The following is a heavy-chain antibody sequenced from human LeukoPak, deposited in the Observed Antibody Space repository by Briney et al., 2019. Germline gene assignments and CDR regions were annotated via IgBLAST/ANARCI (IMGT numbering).Heavy chain of an antibody. Sequence: GGSLRLSCAASGLSVTNTYMTWVRQAPGKGLEWVSVIYSGGGTNYADSLKGRFSISRDNSKSTLYLQMNSLRVEDTAVYYCVAEDTYWGQGTLVTVSS. V-gene: IGHV3-53*01. CDR1: GLSVTNTY. D-gene: IGHD5-18*01. CDR3: VAEDTY. J-gene: IGHJ4*02. CDR2: IYSGGGT.